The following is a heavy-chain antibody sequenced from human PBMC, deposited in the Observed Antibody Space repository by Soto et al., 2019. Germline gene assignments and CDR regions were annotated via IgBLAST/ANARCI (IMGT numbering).Heavy chain of an antibody. CDR2: INTSGNT. V-gene: IGHV4-4*07. J-gene: IGHJ4*02. CDR1: GGSITSYR. D-gene: IGHD1-7*01. CDR3: ARESGDNWYYAAY. Sequence: QVQLQESGPGLLKPLETLSLTFTVSGGSITSYRWSWIRQSAGKGLEWIGRINTSGNTHYNPALKRRVTVSIATSRNQCFLTVNSVTAADSAVYYCARESGDNWYYAAYWGQGTPVTVSS.